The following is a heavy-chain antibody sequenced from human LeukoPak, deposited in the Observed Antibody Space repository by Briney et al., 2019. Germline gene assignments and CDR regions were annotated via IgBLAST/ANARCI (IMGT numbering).Heavy chain of an antibody. Sequence: GGSLRLSCAASGFTFSSFGMSWVRQAPGKGLEWVSAISPSGGMTYYVDSVKGRFTVSRDNSKNTVYLQMNSLRVEDTALYYCAKEPSHSSGYWDSWGQGTLVTVSS. V-gene: IGHV3-23*01. D-gene: IGHD3-22*01. CDR3: AKEPSHSSGYWDS. J-gene: IGHJ4*02. CDR2: ISPSGGMT. CDR1: GFTFSSFG.